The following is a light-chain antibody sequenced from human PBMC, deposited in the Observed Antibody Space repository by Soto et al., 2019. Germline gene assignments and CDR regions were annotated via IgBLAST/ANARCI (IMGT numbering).Light chain of an antibody. CDR1: SSDVGGYNY. V-gene: IGLV2-14*01. J-gene: IGLJ2*01. CDR3: SSYTSSNTLL. Sequence: QSALTQPASVSGSPGQSITISCTGTSSDVGGYNYVSWYQQHPGKAPKLMIYDVSSRPSGVSNRFSGSKSGNTASLTISGPQAEDEADYYCSSYTSSNTLLFGGGTKVTVL. CDR2: DVS.